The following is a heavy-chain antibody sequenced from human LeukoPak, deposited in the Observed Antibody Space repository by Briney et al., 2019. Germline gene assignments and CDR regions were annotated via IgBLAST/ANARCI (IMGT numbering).Heavy chain of an antibody. J-gene: IGHJ5*02. CDR1: GFTFSNYW. Sequence: GGSLRLSCAASGFTFSNYWMHWVRQAPGEGLVWVSRINSDGINTSYADSVKGRFTISRDNAKNTLNLQMNSLRAEDTAVYYCARDLGQYYDTSDNWFDPWGQGTLVTASS. V-gene: IGHV3-74*01. D-gene: IGHD3-22*01. CDR3: ARDLGQYYDTSDNWFDP. CDR2: INSDGINT.